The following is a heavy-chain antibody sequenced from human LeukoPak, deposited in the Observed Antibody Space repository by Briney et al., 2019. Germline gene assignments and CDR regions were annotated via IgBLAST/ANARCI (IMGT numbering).Heavy chain of an antibody. Sequence: GGSLRLSCAASGFTFSSCSMNWVRQAPGKGLDWVSYISSSSITIYYADSVKGRFTISRDNAKNSLYLQMNSLRAEDTAVYYCATDPIAYYYDSSGYPNLNWFDPWGQGTLVTVSS. CDR3: ATDPIAYYYDSSGYPNLNWFDP. J-gene: IGHJ5*02. CDR2: ISSSSITI. CDR1: GFTFSSCS. D-gene: IGHD3-22*01. V-gene: IGHV3-48*01.